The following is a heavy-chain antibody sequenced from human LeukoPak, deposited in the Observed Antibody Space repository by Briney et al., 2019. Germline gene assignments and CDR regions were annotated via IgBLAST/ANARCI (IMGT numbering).Heavy chain of an antibody. CDR1: GFTFSSYE. J-gene: IGHJ4*02. Sequence: GGSLRLSCAASGFTFSSYEMNWVRQAPGKGLEWVSGISWNSGSIGYADSVKGRFTISRDNAKNSLYLQMNSLRAEDMALYYCAKVGSSWSYEDYFDYWGQGTLVTVSS. CDR2: ISWNSGSI. D-gene: IGHD6-13*01. CDR3: AKVGSSWSYEDYFDY. V-gene: IGHV3-9*03.